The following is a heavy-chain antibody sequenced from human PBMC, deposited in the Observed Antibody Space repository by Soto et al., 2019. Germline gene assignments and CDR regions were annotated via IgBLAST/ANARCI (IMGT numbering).Heavy chain of an antibody. J-gene: IGHJ4*02. Sequence: SGPTLVNPTQTLTLTCTFSGFSLSTSDVGVGWIRQPPGKALEWLAIIYWDDDKRYSPSLMSRLTITKDTSKNQVVLTVTNMDPVDTATYYCAHSKYSRSSFDYWGPGTLVTVSS. V-gene: IGHV2-5*02. CDR2: IYWDDDK. CDR3: AHSKYSRSSFDY. CDR1: GFSLSTSDVG. D-gene: IGHD6-6*01.